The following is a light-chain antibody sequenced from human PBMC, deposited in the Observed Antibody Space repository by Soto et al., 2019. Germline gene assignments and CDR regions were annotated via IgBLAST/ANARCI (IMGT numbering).Light chain of an antibody. J-gene: IGLJ1*01. Sequence: QSALTQPASVSGSPGQSITISCTGTSSDVGGFTLVSWYLHHPGTAPKLIIYEVTKRPSGVSNRFSGSKSGNTASLTISGLQAADEADYYCCSYANSGTYVFGTGTQLTVL. V-gene: IGLV2-23*02. CDR2: EVT. CDR1: SSDVGGFTL. CDR3: CSYANSGTYV.